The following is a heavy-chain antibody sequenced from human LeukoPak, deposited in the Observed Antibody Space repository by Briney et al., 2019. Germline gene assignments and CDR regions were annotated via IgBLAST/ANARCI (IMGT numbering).Heavy chain of an antibody. D-gene: IGHD3-9*01. CDR1: GFTFSSYA. V-gene: IGHV3-30-3*01. CDR2: ISYDGSNK. Sequence: PGGSLRLSCAAYGFTFSSYAMHWVRQAPGKGLEWVAVISYDGSNKYYADSVKGRFTISRDNSKNTLYLQMNSLRAEDTAIYYCAKDRLYFGNDFGDYWGQGTLATVSS. CDR3: AKDRLYFGNDFGDY. J-gene: IGHJ4*02.